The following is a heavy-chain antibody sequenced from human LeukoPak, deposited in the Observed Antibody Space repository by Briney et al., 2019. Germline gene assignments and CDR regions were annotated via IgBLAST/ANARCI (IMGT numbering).Heavy chain of an antibody. CDR3: ARTSGASGYGMDV. J-gene: IGHJ6*02. CDR2: ISSSGSPI. CDR1: GFTFSSYE. D-gene: IGHD1-14*01. V-gene: IGHV3-48*03. Sequence: PGGSLRLSCAASGFTFSSYEMNWVRQAPGKGLEWVSYISSSGSPIHYADSVQGRFTISRDNVKNSLYLQMNSLRAEDTAVYYCARTSGASGYGMDVWGQGTTVTVSS.